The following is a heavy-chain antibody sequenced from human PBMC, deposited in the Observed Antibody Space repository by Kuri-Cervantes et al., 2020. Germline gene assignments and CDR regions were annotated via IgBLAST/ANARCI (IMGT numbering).Heavy chain of an antibody. CDR3: ARDRLAPRARAFDI. D-gene: IGHD6-19*01. CDR2: ISYDGSNK. Sequence: GGSLRLSCAASGFTFSSYAMHWVRQAPGKGLEWVAVISYDGSNKYYADSVKGRFTISRDNSKNTLYLQMNSLRAEDTAVYYCARDRLAPRARAFDIWGQGTMVTVSS. CDR1: GFTFSSYA. J-gene: IGHJ3*02. V-gene: IGHV3-30-3*01.